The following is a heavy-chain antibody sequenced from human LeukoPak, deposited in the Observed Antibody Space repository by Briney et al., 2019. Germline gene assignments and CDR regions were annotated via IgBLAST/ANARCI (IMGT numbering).Heavy chain of an antibody. CDR2: IWYDGSNK. Sequence: PGRSLRLSCAASGFTFGSYAMHWVRQAPGKGLEWLAVIWYDGSNKYYADSVKGRFTISRDNSKNTLYLQMNSLRDEDTAVYYCAREVGATSRGRGRSDSWGQGTLVTVSS. CDR1: GFTFGSYA. J-gene: IGHJ5*01. V-gene: IGHV3-33*01. CDR3: AREVGATSRGRGRSDS. D-gene: IGHD1-26*01.